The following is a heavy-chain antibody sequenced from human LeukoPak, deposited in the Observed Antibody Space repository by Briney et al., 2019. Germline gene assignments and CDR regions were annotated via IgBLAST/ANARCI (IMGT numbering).Heavy chain of an antibody. D-gene: IGHD3-10*01. CDR2: ISAYDGNT. CDR3: ARDGYGSGKGYFDY. V-gene: IGHV1-18*04. J-gene: IGHJ4*02. Sequence: GASVKVSCKASGYTFTGYYMHWVRQAPGQGLEWMGWISAYDGNTNSAQSFQGRVTMTTDTSTSTAYMELRSLRSDDTAVYYCARDGYGSGKGYFDYWGQGTLVTVSS. CDR1: GYTFTGYY.